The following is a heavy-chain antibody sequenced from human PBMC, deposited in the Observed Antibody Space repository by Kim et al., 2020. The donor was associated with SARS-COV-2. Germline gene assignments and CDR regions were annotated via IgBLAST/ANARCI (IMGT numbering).Heavy chain of an antibody. D-gene: IGHD3-10*01. Sequence: AQEFQGRVTMTEDTSTDTAYMELSSLRSEDTALYYCATGPPYGSGNWFDPWGQGTLVTVSS. J-gene: IGHJ5*02. CDR3: ATGPPYGSGNWFDP. V-gene: IGHV1-24*01.